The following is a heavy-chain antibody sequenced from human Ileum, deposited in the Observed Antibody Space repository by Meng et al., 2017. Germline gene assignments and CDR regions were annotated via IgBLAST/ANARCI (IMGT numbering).Heavy chain of an antibody. CDR2: IFHSGTT. J-gene: IGHJ4*02. Sequence: SETLSLTCAVSGYSISSGYYWGWIRQSPGKGLEWIASIFHSGTTYYNPSLESRVTVSADMSKNQFSLKLTYVTAADTAVYYCARTRYYSSSGYYEFGYWGQGILVTVSS. D-gene: IGHD3-22*01. CDR1: GYSISSGYY. V-gene: IGHV4-38-2*01. CDR3: ARTRYYSSSGYYEFGY.